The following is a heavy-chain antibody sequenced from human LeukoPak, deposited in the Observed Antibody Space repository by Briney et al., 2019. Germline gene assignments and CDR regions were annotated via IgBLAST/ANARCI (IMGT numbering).Heavy chain of an antibody. V-gene: IGHV3-30*04. D-gene: IGHD2-2*01. CDR3: ARGSSTNCYGGNCFYYYMAV. Sequence: GGSLRLSCAASGFTFSTYAMHWVRQAPGKGLEWVAVTSFDGTTKYYADSVKGRFTVSRDSSKNTLILQMNSLRAEDTAVYYCARGSSTNCYGGNCFYYYMAVWGKGTTVTVSS. CDR1: GFTFSTYA. J-gene: IGHJ6*03. CDR2: TSFDGTTK.